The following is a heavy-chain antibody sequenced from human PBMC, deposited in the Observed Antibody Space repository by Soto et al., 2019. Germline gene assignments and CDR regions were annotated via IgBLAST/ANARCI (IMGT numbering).Heavy chain of an antibody. V-gene: IGHV4-39*01. J-gene: IGHJ5*02. D-gene: IGHD2-15*01. CDR2: INYSGTT. Sequence: QLQLQESGPGLVTPSETLSLTCTVSGGSISSSSYYWAWIRQPPGKGLEWIGSINYSGTTYYIASFQSRVTISIAPSKNQFSLRRNSVTAADTAVYYCARLVACSGGSCRFDPWGQGTLVTVSS. CDR3: ARLVACSGGSCRFDP. CDR1: GGSISSSSYY.